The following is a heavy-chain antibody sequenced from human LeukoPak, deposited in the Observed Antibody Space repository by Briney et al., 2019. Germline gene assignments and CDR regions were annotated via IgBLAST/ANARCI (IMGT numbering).Heavy chain of an antibody. CDR3: VSGGGSQSLGY. CDR2: ITIDGSTT. Sequence: GGSLRLSCAASGFTFSSYWMHWVRRAPGKGLVWVSRITIDGSTTSYADSVKGRFTISRDNAKNTVYMQMNSLRAEDTAVYYCVSGGGSQSLGYWGQGTLVTVSS. V-gene: IGHV3-74*01. J-gene: IGHJ4*02. D-gene: IGHD1-26*01. CDR1: GFTFSSYW.